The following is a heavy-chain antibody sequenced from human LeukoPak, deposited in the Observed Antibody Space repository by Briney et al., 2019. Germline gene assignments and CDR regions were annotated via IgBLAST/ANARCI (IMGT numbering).Heavy chain of an antibody. CDR3: ATHGGGYDFWSGYYRPLNY. CDR2: FDPEDGET. D-gene: IGHD3-3*01. CDR1: GYTLTELS. J-gene: IGHJ4*02. Sequence: ASVKVSCKVSGYTLTELSMHWVRQAPGKGLEWMGGFDPEDGETIYAQEFQGRVTMTEDTSTDTAYMELSSLRSEDTAVYYCATHGGGYDFWSGYYRPLNYWGQGTLVTVSS. V-gene: IGHV1-24*01.